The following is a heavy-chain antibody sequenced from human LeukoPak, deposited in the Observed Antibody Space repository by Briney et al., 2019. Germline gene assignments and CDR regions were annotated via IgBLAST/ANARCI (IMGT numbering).Heavy chain of an antibody. J-gene: IGHJ4*02. V-gene: IGHV3-33*01. Sequence: PGGSLRLSCAASGFTFSGYGMNWVRQAPGKGLEWVAVIWYDGSNKYYADSVKGRFTISRDNSNNTLYLQMNSLRAEDTAVYYCARESSEYYVLFDYWGQGILVTVTS. D-gene: IGHD3-22*01. CDR1: GFTFSGYG. CDR2: IWYDGSNK. CDR3: ARESSEYYVLFDY.